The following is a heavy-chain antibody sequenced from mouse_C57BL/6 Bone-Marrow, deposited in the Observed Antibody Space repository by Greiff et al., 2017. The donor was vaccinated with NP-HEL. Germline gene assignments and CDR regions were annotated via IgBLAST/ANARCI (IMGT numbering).Heavy chain of an antibody. CDR2: IDPSDSYT. J-gene: IGHJ2*01. V-gene: IGHV1-69*01. D-gene: IGHD1-1*01. CDR1: GYTFTSYW. Sequence: QVQLQQPGAELVMPGASVKLSCKASGYTFTSYWMHWVKQRPGQGLEWIGEIDPSDSYTNYNQKFKGKSTLTVDKSSSTAYMQLSSLTSEDSAVYYCARAIYYRTVDYWGQGTTLTVSS. CDR3: ARAIYYRTVDY.